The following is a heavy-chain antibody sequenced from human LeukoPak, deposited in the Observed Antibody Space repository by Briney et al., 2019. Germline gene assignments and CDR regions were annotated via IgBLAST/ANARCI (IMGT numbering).Heavy chain of an antibody. Sequence: TETLSLTCTVSGGSISNYYWNWIRQPPGKGLEWIGHIYYSGGTNHSPSLKSRVTISVDTSKNQFSLKLSSVTAADTAVYYCARGVEELSLYFFDYWGQGTLVTVSS. CDR2: IYYSGGT. V-gene: IGHV4-59*01. J-gene: IGHJ4*02. CDR3: ARGVEELSLYFFDY. D-gene: IGHD3-16*02. CDR1: GGSISNYY.